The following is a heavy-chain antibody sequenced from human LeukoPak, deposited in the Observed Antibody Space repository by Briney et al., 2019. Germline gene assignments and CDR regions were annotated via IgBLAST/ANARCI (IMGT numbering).Heavy chain of an antibody. CDR3: ARDLQTYYYDSSGSTWGY. V-gene: IGHV4-59*01. CDR1: GGSISSYY. Sequence: PSETLSLTCTVSGGSISSYYWSWIRQPPGKGLEWIGYIYYSGSTNYNPSLKSRVTISVDTSKNQFSLKLSSVTAADTAVYYCARDLQTYYYDSSGSTWGYWGQGTLVTVSS. D-gene: IGHD3-22*01. CDR2: IYYSGST. J-gene: IGHJ4*02.